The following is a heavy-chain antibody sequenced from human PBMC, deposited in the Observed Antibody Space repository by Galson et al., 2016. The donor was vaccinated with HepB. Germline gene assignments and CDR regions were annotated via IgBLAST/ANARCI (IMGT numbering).Heavy chain of an antibody. CDR2: ISSSGNTR. CDR1: GFTFSRYE. CDR3: ARDCGGDCYSDF. Sequence: SLRLSCAASGFTFSRYEMNWVRQAPGKGLEWVSYISSSGNTRYYADSVKGRFTISRDNTKNSLSLQMSSLRAEDTAVYYCARDCGGDCYSDFWGQGTMVTVSS. V-gene: IGHV3-48*03. J-gene: IGHJ3*01. D-gene: IGHD2-21*02.